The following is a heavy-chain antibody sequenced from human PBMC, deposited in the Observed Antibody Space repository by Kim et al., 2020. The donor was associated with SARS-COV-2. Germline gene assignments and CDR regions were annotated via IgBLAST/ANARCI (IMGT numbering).Heavy chain of an antibody. J-gene: IGHJ5*02. V-gene: IGHV3-30*18. D-gene: IGHD2-2*01. CDR1: GFTFSSYG. Sequence: GGSLRLSCAASGFTFSSYGMHWVRQAPGKGLEWVAVISYDGSNKYYADSVKGRFTISRDNSKNTLYLQMNSLRAEDTAVYYCAKDMRSYQLLSRWFDPWGQGTLVTVSS. CDR3: AKDMRSYQLLSRWFDP. CDR2: ISYDGSNK.